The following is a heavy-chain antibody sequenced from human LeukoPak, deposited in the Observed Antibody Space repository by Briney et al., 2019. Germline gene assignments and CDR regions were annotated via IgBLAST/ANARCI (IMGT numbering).Heavy chain of an antibody. D-gene: IGHD3-3*01. J-gene: IGHJ4*02. CDR2: IYYSGST. Sequence: PSETLSLTCTVSGGSISSYYWSWIRQPPGKGLEWIGYIYYSGSTNYNPSLKGRVTISVDTSKNQFSLKLSSVTAADTAVYYCARGGIEYDFWSGYYGVFDYWGQGTLVTVSS. V-gene: IGHV4-59*08. CDR1: GGSISSYY. CDR3: ARGGIEYDFWSGYYGVFDY.